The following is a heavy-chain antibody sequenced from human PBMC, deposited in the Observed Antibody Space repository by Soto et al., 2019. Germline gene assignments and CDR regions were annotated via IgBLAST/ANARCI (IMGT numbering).Heavy chain of an antibody. D-gene: IGHD3-16*01. J-gene: IGHJ4*02. Sequence: QLQLQESGPGLVKPSETLSLTCTFSGGSISSSSYYWGWIRQPPGKGLEWIGSIYYSGSTYYNPYLKSRVTMSADTSKYQLSLKLSSVTAPDTSVCCCGRHEWGQPFCLWGQGTLGTVSS. V-gene: IGHV4-39*01. CDR2: IYYSGST. CDR1: GGSISSSSYY. CDR3: GRHEWGQPFCL.